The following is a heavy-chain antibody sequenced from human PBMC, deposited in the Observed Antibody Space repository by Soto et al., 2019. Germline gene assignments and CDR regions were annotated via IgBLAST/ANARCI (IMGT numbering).Heavy chain of an antibody. CDR3: ARQVGGWAPWYFDY. J-gene: IGHJ4*02. D-gene: IGHD6-19*01. CDR2: IYYSGST. CDR1: GGSISSYY. Sequence: SETLSLTCTDSGGSISSYYWNWIRQPPGKGLEWIGYIYYSGSTNYNPSLKSRVTISVDTSKNQFSLKLSSVTAADTAVYYCARQVGGWAPWYFDYWGQGTLVTVSS. V-gene: IGHV4-59*08.